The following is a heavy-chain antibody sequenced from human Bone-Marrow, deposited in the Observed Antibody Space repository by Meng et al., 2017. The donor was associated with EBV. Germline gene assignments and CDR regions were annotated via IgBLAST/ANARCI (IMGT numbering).Heavy chain of an antibody. V-gene: IGHV4-34*01. CDR2: INHSGST. CDR1: GGSFSGYY. D-gene: IGHD6-13*01. Sequence: QVQLHQWGAGLLKPSETLSLPCAVYGGSFSGYYWSWIRQPPGKGLEWIGEINHSGSTNYNPSLKSRVTISVDTSKNQFSLKLSSVTAADTAVYYCARGRGYSSPNFDYWGQGTLVTVSS. J-gene: IGHJ4*02. CDR3: ARGRGYSSPNFDY.